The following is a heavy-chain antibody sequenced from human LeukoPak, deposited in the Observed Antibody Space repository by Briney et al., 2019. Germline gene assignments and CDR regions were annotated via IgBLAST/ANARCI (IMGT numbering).Heavy chain of an antibody. CDR2: IYHSGST. J-gene: IGHJ5*02. CDR1: SGSISSGGYS. CDR3: ARASILTGYFDP. D-gene: IGHD3-9*01. V-gene: IGHV4-30-2*01. Sequence: SETLSLTCAVSSGSISSGGYSWSWIRQPPGKGLEWIGYIYHSGSTYYNPSLKSRVTISVDRSKNQFSLNLSSVTAADTAMYYCARASILTGYFDPWGQGTLVTVSS.